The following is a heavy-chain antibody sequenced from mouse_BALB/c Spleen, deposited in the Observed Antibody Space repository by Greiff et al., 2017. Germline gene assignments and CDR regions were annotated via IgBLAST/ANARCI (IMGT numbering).Heavy chain of an antibody. CDR2: ISSGGGST. V-gene: IGHV5-12-1*01. D-gene: IGHD3-1*01. CDR3: ARQPGAMDY. J-gene: IGHJ4*01. Sequence: EVKLMESGGGLVKPGGSLKLSCAASGFAFSSYDMSWVRQTPEKRLEWVAYISSGGGSTYYPDTVKGRFTISRDNAKNTLYLQMSSLKSEDTAMYYCARQPGAMDYWGQGTSVTVSS. CDR1: GFAFSSYD.